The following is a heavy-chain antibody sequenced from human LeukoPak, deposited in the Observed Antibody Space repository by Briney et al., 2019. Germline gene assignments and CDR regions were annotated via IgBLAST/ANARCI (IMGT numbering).Heavy chain of an antibody. CDR2: ISSSSTTI. D-gene: IGHD5-24*01. J-gene: IGHJ5*02. V-gene: IGHV3-48*01. CDR3: ARDPSLGDVNNWLDP. CDR1: GFTFSSHS. Sequence: GSLRLSCAASGFTFSSHSMNWVRQAPGKGLEWISYISSSSTTIYYADSVKGRFTISRDNAESSLYLQLNSLRAEDTAVYYCARDPSLGDVNNWLDPWGQGTLVTVSS.